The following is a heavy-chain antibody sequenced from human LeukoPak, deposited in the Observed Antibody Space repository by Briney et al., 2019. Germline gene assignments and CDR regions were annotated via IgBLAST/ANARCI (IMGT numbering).Heavy chain of an antibody. CDR2: ISSSSTI. CDR1: GFTFSSYS. J-gene: IGHJ4*02. V-gene: IGHV3-48*01. D-gene: IGHD6-19*01. CDR3: ARRAAVAGTVDN. Sequence: GGSLRLSCAASGFTFSSYSMNWVRQAPGKGLEWVSYISSSSTIYYADSVRGRFTISRDNAKNSLYLQMNSLRAEDTAVYYCARRAAVAGTVDNWGQGTLVTVSS.